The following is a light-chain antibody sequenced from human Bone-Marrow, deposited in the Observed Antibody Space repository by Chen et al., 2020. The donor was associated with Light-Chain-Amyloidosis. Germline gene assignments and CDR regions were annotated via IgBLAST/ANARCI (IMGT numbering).Light chain of an antibody. CDR2: WAS. Sequence: DILVTQSPDSLTVSLGERAPINCKSSQSLFSTSTNRNYLARFQQKRGQPPKLLISWASSRHFGVPDRFSGSGSGTDFTLTISGVQTEDVALYYCQQYYNAPLTFGPGPKCMSN. CDR1: QSLFSTSTNRNY. J-gene: IGKJ3*01. V-gene: IGKV4-1*01. CDR3: QQYYNAPLT.